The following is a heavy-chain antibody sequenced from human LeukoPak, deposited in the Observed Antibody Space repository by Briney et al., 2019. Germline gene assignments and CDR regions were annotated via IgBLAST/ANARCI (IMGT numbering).Heavy chain of an antibody. CDR2: ICHSETT. V-gene: IGHV4-38-2*02. D-gene: IGHD3-3*02. CDR1: GDSISSGYC. J-gene: IGHJ4*02. Sequence: SETLSLTCTVFGDSISSGYCWGWIRQPPRKGLEWSGNICHSETTYYNQSLKSRVTISLDTSKNQFSLKLTSVTAADTALYYCARVPHSVTLGAIFLHYDYWGLGTLVTVSS. CDR3: ARVPHSVTLGAIFLHYDY.